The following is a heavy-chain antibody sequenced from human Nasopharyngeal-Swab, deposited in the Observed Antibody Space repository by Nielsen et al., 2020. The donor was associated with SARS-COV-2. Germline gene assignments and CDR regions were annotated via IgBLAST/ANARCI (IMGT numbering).Heavy chain of an antibody. CDR2: ISGSGGST. CDR1: GFTFSSYA. D-gene: IGHD2-15*01. CDR3: AKAYFPKLLRDAFDI. Sequence: LSYVASGFTFSSYAMRWVRQAPGKGLEWVSAISGSGGSTYYADSVKGRFTISRDNSKNTLYLQMNSLRAEDTAVYYCAKAYFPKLLRDAFDIWGQGTMVTVSS. J-gene: IGHJ3*02. V-gene: IGHV3-23*01.